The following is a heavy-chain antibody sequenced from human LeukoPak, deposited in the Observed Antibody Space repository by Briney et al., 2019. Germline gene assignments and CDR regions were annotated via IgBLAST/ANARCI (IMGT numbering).Heavy chain of an antibody. J-gene: IGHJ3*02. CDR2: ISAYNGNT. CDR3: ARERSTMIVVVSQADAFDI. D-gene: IGHD3-22*01. V-gene: IGHV1-18*01. Sequence: ASVKVSCKTSGYTFTSYGISWVRQAPGQGLEWMGWISAYNGNTNYAQKLQGRVTMTTDTSTSTAYMELRSLRSDDTAVCYCARERSTMIVVVSQADAFDIWGQGTMVTVSS. CDR1: GYTFTSYG.